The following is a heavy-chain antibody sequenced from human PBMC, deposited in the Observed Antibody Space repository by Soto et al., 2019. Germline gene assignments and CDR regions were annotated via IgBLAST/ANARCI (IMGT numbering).Heavy chain of an antibody. D-gene: IGHD3-3*01. V-gene: IGHV4-59*01. CDR3: ARGYYDFWSGPYFDY. CDR2: IYYSGST. J-gene: IGHJ4*02. CDR1: GGSISSYY. Sequence: SETLSLTCTVSGGSISSYYWSWIRQPPGKGLEWIGYIYYSGSTNYNPSLKSRVTISVDTSKNQFSLKLSSVTAADTAVYYCARGYYDFWSGPYFDYWGQGTLVTVSS.